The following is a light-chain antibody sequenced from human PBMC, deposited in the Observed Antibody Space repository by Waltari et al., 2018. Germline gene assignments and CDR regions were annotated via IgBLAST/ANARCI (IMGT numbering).Light chain of an antibody. J-gene: IGKJ4*01. CDR2: AAS. Sequence: DIQLTQSPSFLSASVGDRVTITFRASQGISSYLAGYQQKPGKAPKLLIYAASTLQSGGPSRFRGSGSVTEFTLTINSLHPEDFATYYCQQLNSYPSLTFGGGTKVEIK. V-gene: IGKV1-9*01. CDR3: QQLNSYPSLT. CDR1: QGISSY.